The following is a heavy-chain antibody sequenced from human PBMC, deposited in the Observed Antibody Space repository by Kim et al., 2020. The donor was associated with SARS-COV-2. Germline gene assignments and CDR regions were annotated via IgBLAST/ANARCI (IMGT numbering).Heavy chain of an antibody. CDR1: GYTFTSYG. J-gene: IGHJ4*02. CDR2: ISAYNGNT. CDR3: ARVRLPIVVVPAAPEDY. V-gene: IGHV1-18*01. Sequence: ASVKVSCKASGYTFTSYGISWVRQAPGQGLEWMGWISAYNGNTNYAQKLQGRVTMTTDTSTSTAYMELRSLRSDDTAVYYCARVRLPIVVVPAAPEDYWGQGTLVTVSS. D-gene: IGHD2-2*01.